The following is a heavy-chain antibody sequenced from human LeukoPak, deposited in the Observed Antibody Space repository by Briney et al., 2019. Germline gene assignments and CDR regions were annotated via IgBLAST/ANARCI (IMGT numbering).Heavy chain of an antibody. CDR3: ARGPHYALGIYFDY. CDR2: IYSSGRT. D-gene: IGHD7-27*01. J-gene: IGHJ4*02. Sequence: SETLSLTCAVSGGSISGDYWSWIRQPAGKGLEWVGRIYSSGRTDYNTSLKSRATMSVDTSKNQFSLKLNSVTAADTAVYYCARGPHYALGIYFDYWGQGTLVTVSS. CDR1: GGSISGDY. V-gene: IGHV4-4*07.